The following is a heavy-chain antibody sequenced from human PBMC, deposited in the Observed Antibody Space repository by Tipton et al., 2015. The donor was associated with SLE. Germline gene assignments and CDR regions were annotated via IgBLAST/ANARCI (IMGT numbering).Heavy chain of an antibody. V-gene: IGHV4-31*03. CDR1: GGSITSGGYF. CDR3: ARATTAIAPCDN. J-gene: IGHJ4*02. Sequence: TLSLTCSVSGGSITSGGYFWNWIRQHPGKGLEWIGYIFYSGNTYYNPSLKSRVTISVDPSKSQFSLKLTSVTAADTAVYYCARATTAIAPCDNWGQGTLVTVSS. D-gene: IGHD2-2*02. CDR2: IFYSGNT.